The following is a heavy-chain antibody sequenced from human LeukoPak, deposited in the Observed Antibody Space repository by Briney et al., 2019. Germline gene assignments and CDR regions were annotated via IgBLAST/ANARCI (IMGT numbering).Heavy chain of an antibody. Sequence: SETLSLTCTVSGGSISSSSYYWGWIRQPPGKGLEWIGSIYYSGSTYYNPSLKSRVTISVDTSKNQFSLKLSSVTAADTAVYYCARDPSIRVRIAAAGRDPLNWGPTGFDYWGQGTLVTVSS. CDR3: ARDPSIRVRIAAAGRDPLNWGPTGFDY. J-gene: IGHJ4*02. CDR2: IYYSGST. CDR1: GGSISSSSYY. D-gene: IGHD6-13*01. V-gene: IGHV4-39*07.